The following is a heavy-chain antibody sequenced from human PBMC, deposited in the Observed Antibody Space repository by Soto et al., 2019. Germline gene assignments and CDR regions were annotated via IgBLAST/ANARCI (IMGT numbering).Heavy chain of an antibody. J-gene: IGHJ6*02. CDR3: AKAWAEQWLVHGMAV. CDR1: GFTFSSYG. V-gene: IGHV3-30*18. D-gene: IGHD6-19*01. Sequence: GGSLRLSCAASGFTFSSYGMHWVRQAPGKGLEWVAVISYDGSNKYYADSVKGRFTISRDNSKNTLYLQMNSLRAEDTAVYYCAKAWAEQWLVHGMAVWGQGTTVTVSS. CDR2: ISYDGSNK.